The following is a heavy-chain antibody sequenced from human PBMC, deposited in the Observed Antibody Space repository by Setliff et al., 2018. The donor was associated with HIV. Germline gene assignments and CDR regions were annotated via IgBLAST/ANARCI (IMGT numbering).Heavy chain of an antibody. J-gene: IGHJ2*01. D-gene: IGHD3-22*01. CDR3: VKDIVRYYYDTRGFDL. CDR1: GFTFDDYA. CDR2: INWSGGAT. Sequence: PGGSLRLSCAASGFTFDDYAMHWVRQAPGRGLEWISGINWSGGATGYADSVQGRFTMSRDNAKNSLYLEMNSLTPEDTAFYYCVKDIVRYYYDTRGFDLWGRGTPVTVSS. V-gene: IGHV3-9*01.